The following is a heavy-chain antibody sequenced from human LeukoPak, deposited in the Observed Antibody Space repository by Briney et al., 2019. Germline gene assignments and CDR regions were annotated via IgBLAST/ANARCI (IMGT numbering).Heavy chain of an antibody. J-gene: IGHJ6*02. Sequence: PGGSLRLSCAASGFTFSSHAMHWVRQAPGKGLEWVAVISYDGSNKYYADSVKGRFTISRDNSKNTLYLQMNSLRAEDTAVYYCASSETGTTGGYYGMDVWGQGTTVTVSS. V-gene: IGHV3-30-3*01. CDR1: GFTFSSHA. CDR2: ISYDGSNK. CDR3: ASSETGTTGGYYGMDV. D-gene: IGHD1-7*01.